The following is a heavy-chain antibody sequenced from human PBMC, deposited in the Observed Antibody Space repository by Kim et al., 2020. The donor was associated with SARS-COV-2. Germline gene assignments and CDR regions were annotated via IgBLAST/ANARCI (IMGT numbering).Heavy chain of an antibody. V-gene: IGHV1-24*01. Sequence: AKKLQGRGTMTEDTSKNAAYMELSSLRSEETAVYYCATAEAAGRLYWFDAWGQGTLVTVSS. J-gene: IGHJ5*02. D-gene: IGHD6-13*01. CDR3: ATAEAAGRLYWFDA.